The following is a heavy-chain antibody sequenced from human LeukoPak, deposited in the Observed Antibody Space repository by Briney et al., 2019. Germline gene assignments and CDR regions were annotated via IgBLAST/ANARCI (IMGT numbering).Heavy chain of an antibody. J-gene: IGHJ3*02. CDR1: GFTFDDYA. D-gene: IGHD5-18*01. Sequence: GRSLRLSCAASGFTFDDYAMHWVRHAPGKGLEWVSGISWNSGSIGYADSVKGRFTISRDNAKNSLYLQMNSLRAEDTALYYCAKDRTSYGYAFDIWGQGTMVTVSS. CDR3: AKDRTSYGYAFDI. V-gene: IGHV3-9*01. CDR2: ISWNSGSI.